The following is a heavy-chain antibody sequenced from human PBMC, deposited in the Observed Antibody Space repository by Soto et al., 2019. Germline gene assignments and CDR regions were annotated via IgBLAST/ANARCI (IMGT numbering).Heavy chain of an antibody. D-gene: IGHD1-26*01. J-gene: IGHJ4*02. CDR3: AREMGGSIDY. CDR2: IYHSGST. Sequence: QLQLQESGPGLVKPSETLSLTCTVSGGSISSSSYYWGWIRQPPGRGLEWIGTIYHSGSTYYKPSLKGRVTISVDRSKNQFSLKLNPVTAADTAIYYCAREMGGSIDYWGQGTLVTVSS. V-gene: IGHV4-39*01. CDR1: GGSISSSSYY.